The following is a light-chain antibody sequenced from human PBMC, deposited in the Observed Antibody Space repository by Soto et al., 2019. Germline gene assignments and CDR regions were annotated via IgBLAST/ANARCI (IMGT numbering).Light chain of an antibody. J-gene: IGLJ2*01. CDR2: EGS. V-gene: IGLV2-23*01. CDR3: CSYAGYTTLL. CDR1: SSDVGSYNL. Sequence: QSALTRPASVSGSPGQSITISCTGTSSDVGSYNLGSWYQQHPGKAPKLMIYEGSKRPSGVSNRFSGSKSGNTASLTISGLQAEDDADYYCCSYAGYTTLLFGAGTKLTVL.